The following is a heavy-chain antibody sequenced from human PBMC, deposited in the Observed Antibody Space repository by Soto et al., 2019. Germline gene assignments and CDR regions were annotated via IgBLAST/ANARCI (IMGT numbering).Heavy chain of an antibody. D-gene: IGHD3-9*01. Sequence: TSETLSLTCTVSGGSISSGGYYWSWIRQHPGKGLEWIGYIYYSGSTYYNPSLKSRVTISVDTSKNQFSLKLSSVTAADTAVYYCARDYDILTGYYIGGAFDIWGQGTMVTVSS. CDR1: GGSISSGGYY. CDR3: ARDYDILTGYYIGGAFDI. J-gene: IGHJ3*02. V-gene: IGHV4-31*03. CDR2: IYYSGST.